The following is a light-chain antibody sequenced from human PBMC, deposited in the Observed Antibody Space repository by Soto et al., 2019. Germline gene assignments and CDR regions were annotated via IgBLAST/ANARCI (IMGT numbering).Light chain of an antibody. CDR3: QQYNNYGSWT. V-gene: IGKV1-5*03. CDR1: QSISGW. Sequence: IQINHSPSTLSTSVGDRVTITCRAIQSISGWLAWYQQNPGKAPKLLIYKASTLESGVPSRFSGSGSGTEFTLTISSLQPDDFATYYCQQYNNYGSWTFGQGTKVDIK. J-gene: IGKJ1*01. CDR2: KAS.